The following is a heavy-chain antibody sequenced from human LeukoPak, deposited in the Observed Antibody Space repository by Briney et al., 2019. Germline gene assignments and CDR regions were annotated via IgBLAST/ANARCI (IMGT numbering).Heavy chain of an antibody. D-gene: IGHD1-26*01. CDR3: ASDAVGATGYYYYMDV. J-gene: IGHJ6*03. Sequence: SVKVSCKTSGGTFSSYAISWVRQAPGQGLEWMGGIIPIFGTANYAQKFQGRVTITTDESTSTAYMELSSLRSEDTAVYYCASDAVGATGYYYYMDVWGKGTTVTVSS. V-gene: IGHV1-69*05. CDR2: IIPIFGTA. CDR1: GGTFSSYA.